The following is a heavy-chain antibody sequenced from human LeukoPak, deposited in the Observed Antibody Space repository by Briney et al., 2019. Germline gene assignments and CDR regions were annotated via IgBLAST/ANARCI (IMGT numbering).Heavy chain of an antibody. CDR2: ISGSGGSM. D-gene: IGHD2-21*02. CDR1: GFTFSDYA. CDR3: ANMTHYFDY. Sequence: GGSLRLSCTASGFTFSDYAMSWVRQTPGKGLEWVSGISGSGGSMRYADSVKGRFIISRDNSKNTLYLQMNSLRAEGTAVYYCANMTHYFDYWGQGTLVTVSS. V-gene: IGHV3-23*01. J-gene: IGHJ4*02.